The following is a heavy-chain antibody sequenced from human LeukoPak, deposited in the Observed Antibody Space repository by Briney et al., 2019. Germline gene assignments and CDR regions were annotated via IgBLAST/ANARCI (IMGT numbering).Heavy chain of an antibody. CDR1: GFTFSSYA. J-gene: IGHJ4*02. D-gene: IGHD3-10*01. V-gene: IGHV3-23*01. CDR3: ASPYYYGSGSYSYTDY. CDR2: ISGSGGST. Sequence: GSLRLSCAASGFTFSSYAMSWVRQAPGKGLEWVSAISGSGGSTYYADSVKGRFTISRDNSKNTLYLQMNSLRAEDTAVYYCASPYYYGSGSYSYTDYWGQGTLVTVSS.